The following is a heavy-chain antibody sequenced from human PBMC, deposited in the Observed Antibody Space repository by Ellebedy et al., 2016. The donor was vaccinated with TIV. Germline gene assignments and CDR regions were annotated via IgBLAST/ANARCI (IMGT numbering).Heavy chain of an antibody. CDR3: ARHFNSGTYPLDY. J-gene: IGHJ4*02. CDR2: INHSGSA. CDR1: GGSFSDYY. Sequence: SETLSLXXAVYGGSFSDYYWSWIRQPPGKGLEWIGEINHSGSANYNPSLKSRVTISVATSENQFSLRLTSVTAADTAVYYCARHFNSGTYPLDYWGPGTLVTVSS. V-gene: IGHV4-34*01. D-gene: IGHD3-10*01.